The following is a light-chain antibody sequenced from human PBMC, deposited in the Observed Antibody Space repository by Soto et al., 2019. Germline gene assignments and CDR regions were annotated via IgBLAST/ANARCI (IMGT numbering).Light chain of an antibody. Sequence: QSALTQPASVSGSPGQSITISCTGTSSDVGGYNYVSWYQQHPGKAPKLMIYEVSNRPSGVSNRFSGSKSGNTASLTISGVQAEDEADYYCSSYTSSSTPWVFVGGTQLTVL. J-gene: IGLJ3*02. V-gene: IGLV2-14*01. CDR3: SSYTSSSTPWV. CDR1: SSDVGGYNY. CDR2: EVS.